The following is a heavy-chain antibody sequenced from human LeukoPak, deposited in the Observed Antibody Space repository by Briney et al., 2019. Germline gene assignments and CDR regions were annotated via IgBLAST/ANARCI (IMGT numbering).Heavy chain of an antibody. CDR2: IYTSGST. CDR3: ARDGYGGLPDFDY. J-gene: IGHJ4*02. Sequence: SSETLSLTCTVSGGSMGNFYWSWIRQPAGKGLEWIGRIYTSGSTNYNPSLKSRVTMSVDTSKKQFFLKLTSVTAADTAVYYCARDGYGGLPDFDYWGQGTLVTVSS. V-gene: IGHV4-4*07. D-gene: IGHD5-12*01. CDR1: GGSMGNFY.